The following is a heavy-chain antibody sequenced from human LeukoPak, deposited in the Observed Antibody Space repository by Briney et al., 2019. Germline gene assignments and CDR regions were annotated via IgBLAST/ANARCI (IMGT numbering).Heavy chain of an antibody. V-gene: IGHV4-39*01. CDR2: IYYSGST. CDR3: ARRHDFWSGYGWFDP. J-gene: IGHJ5*02. CDR1: GGSISSSSYY. Sequence: SETLSLTCTVSGGSISSSSYYWGWIRQPPGKGLEWIGSIYYSGSTYYNPSLKSRVTISVDTSKNQFSLKLSSVTAADTAVYYCARRHDFWSGYGWFDPWGQGTLVTVSS. D-gene: IGHD3-3*01.